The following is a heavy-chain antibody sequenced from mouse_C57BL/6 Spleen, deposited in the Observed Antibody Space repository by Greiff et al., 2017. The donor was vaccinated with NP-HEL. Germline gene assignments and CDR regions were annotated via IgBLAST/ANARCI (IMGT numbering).Heavy chain of an antibody. Sequence: VHPPPSVPLLVIPGSSVPLSFPSSVSSFPGYYITWFPHIPFLILEWICEINPSTGGPTYHQTFKAKATLTVDKSSSTAYMQLKSLTSEDSAVYYCARGGRENFDYWGQGTTLTVSS. CDR3: ARGGRENFDY. J-gene: IGHJ2*01. CDR1: VSSFPGYY. CDR2: INPSTGGP. V-gene: IGHV1-42*01.